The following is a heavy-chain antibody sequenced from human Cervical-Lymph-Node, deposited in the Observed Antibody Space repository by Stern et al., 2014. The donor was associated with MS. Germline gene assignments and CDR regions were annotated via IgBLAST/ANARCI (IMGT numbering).Heavy chain of an antibody. J-gene: IGHJ4*02. CDR1: GGSISSGSYY. CDR2: IYTSGST. Sequence: QLQLQESGPGLVKPSQTLSLTCTVSGGSISSGSYYWSWIRQPAGKGLEWIGRIYTSGSTNYNPSLKSRVTISVDTPRTHFSRKLTSVTAADTAVYYCARESRYWGQGTLVTVSS. CDR3: ARESRY. V-gene: IGHV4-61*02.